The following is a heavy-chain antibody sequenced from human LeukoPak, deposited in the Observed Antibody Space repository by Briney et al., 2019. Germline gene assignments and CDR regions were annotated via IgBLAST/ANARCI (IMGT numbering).Heavy chain of an antibody. CDR2: MNPNSGNT. Sequence: ASVKVSCKASGYTFTSYDIHWVRQATGQGLEWMGWMNPNSGNTGYAQKFQGRVTITRNTPISTAYMELSSLRSEDTAVYYCARGGGWIYSSSSFYYMDVWGKGTTVTVSS. V-gene: IGHV1-8*03. J-gene: IGHJ6*03. D-gene: IGHD6-6*01. CDR3: ARGGGWIYSSSSFYYMDV. CDR1: GYTFTSYD.